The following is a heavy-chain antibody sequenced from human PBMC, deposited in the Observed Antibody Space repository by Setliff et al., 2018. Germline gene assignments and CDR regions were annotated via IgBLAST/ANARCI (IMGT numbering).Heavy chain of an antibody. J-gene: IGHJ6*03. CDR2: IFFGGST. D-gene: IGHD3-3*01. CDR1: GVSITSDY. Sequence: LSLTCTVSGVSITSDYWSWIRQSPGKGLEWIAYIFFGGSTTYNPSLTGRVTMSVETSRNQFSLRLTSLTAADTAVYYCARLLRERPSLQPNYYYYMDVWGKGTTVTV. V-gene: IGHV4-59*01. CDR3: ARLLRERPSLQPNYYYYMDV.